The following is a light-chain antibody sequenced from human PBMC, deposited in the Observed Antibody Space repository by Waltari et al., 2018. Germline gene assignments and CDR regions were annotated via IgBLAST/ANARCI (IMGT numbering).Light chain of an antibody. CDR1: QSVSSSY. J-gene: IGKJ1*01. V-gene: IGKV3-20*01. CDR2: GAS. CDR3: QQYGSSPGT. Sequence: EIVLKQSPGTLSLSPGERATLSCRSSQSVSSSYLAWYQQKPGQAPRLLIYGASSRAPGIPDRFSGSGSGTDFTLTISRLEPEDFAVYYCQQYGSSPGTFGQGTKVEIK.